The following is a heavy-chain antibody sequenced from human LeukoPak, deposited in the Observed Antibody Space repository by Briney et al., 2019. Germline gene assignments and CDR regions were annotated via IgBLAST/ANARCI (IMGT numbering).Heavy chain of an antibody. Sequence: SETLSLTCTVSGGSISSYYWSWIRQPPGKGLEWIGYIYYSGSTNYNPSLKSRVTISVDTSKNQFSLKLSSVTAADTAVYYCARPGGGWDAFDIWGQGTMVTVSS. J-gene: IGHJ3*02. V-gene: IGHV4-59*01. CDR2: IYYSGST. CDR1: GGSISSYY. D-gene: IGHD1-26*01. CDR3: ARPGGGWDAFDI.